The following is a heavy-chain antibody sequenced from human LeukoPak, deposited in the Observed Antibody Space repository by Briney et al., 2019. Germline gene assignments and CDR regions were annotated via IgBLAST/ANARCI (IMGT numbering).Heavy chain of an antibody. Sequence: PGGSLRLSCAASGFAFSSYSMNWVRQAPGKGLEWVSSISSSSSYIYYADSVKGRFTISRDKAKNSLYLQMNSLRAEDTAVYYCARDREEMATIYDYWGQGTLVTVSS. CDR1: GFAFSSYS. D-gene: IGHD5-24*01. CDR2: ISSSSSYI. J-gene: IGHJ4*02. CDR3: ARDREEMATIYDY. V-gene: IGHV3-21*01.